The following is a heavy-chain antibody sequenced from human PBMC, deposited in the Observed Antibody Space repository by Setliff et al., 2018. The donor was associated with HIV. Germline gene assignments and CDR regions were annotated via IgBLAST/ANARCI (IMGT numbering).Heavy chain of an antibody. CDR2: ISWSGGGT. D-gene: IGHD6-19*01. CDR3: ARDAVAGPY. Sequence: GGSLRLSCAASGFTFEDYGMSWVRQVPGKGLEWVSGISWSGGGTGYAASVKGRFTISRDNAKNSLYLQMNSLRAEDTAVYYCARDAVAGPYWGQGTLVTVSS. J-gene: IGHJ4*02. V-gene: IGHV3-20*04. CDR1: GFTFEDYG.